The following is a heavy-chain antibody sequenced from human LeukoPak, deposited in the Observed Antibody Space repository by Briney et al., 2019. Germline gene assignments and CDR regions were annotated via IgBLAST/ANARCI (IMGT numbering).Heavy chain of an antibody. CDR1: GGSLSSGGYY. Sequence: SETLSLTCTVSGGSLSSGGYYWSWIRQHPGKGLEWIGYIYYSGSTYYNPSLKSRVTISVDTSKNQFSLKLSSVTAADTAVYYCARASYSGSYPYAFDIWGQGTMVTVSS. J-gene: IGHJ3*02. D-gene: IGHD1-26*01. CDR2: IYYSGST. CDR3: ARASYSGSYPYAFDI. V-gene: IGHV4-31*03.